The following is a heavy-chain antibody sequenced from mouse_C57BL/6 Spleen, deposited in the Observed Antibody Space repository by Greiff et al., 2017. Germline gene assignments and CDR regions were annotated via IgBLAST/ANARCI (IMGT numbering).Heavy chain of an antibody. CDR3: GSRDDAMDY. CDR1: GYSFTGYY. V-gene: IGHV1-42*01. Sequence: VQLQQSGPELVKPGASVKLSCTASGYSFTGYYMNWVKQSPEKSLEWIGEINPSTGGTTYNQKFKAKATLTVDKSSSTAYMQLKSLTSEDSAVYYCGSRDDAMDYWGQGTSVTVSS. CDR2: INPSTGGT. D-gene: IGHD3-3*01. J-gene: IGHJ4*01.